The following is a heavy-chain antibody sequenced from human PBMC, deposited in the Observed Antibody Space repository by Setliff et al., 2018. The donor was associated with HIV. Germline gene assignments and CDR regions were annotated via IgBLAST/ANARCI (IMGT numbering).Heavy chain of an antibody. Sequence: LSLTCIVSGGSLTSGSYYWSWIRQPAGKGLEWIGRIYSNGRTTHNPSLKSRVTISRDTSGNQFSLRLSSVTAADTAVYYCARGSYTVRIDYWGQGTRVTVSS. D-gene: IGHD3-10*01. CDR3: ARGSYTVRIDY. J-gene: IGHJ4*02. CDR1: GGSLTSGSYY. V-gene: IGHV4-61*02. CDR2: IYSNGRT.